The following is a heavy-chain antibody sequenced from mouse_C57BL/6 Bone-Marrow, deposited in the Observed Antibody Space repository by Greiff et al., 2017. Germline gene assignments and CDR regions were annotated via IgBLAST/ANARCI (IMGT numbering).Heavy chain of an antibody. J-gene: IGHJ3*01. CDR3: ARGDYAYEGAWFAY. D-gene: IGHD2-2*01. Sequence: EVQLVESGGGLVKPGGSLKLSCAASGFTFSDYGMHWVRQAPEKGLKWVAYISSGSSTIYYTDTVKGRFTISRANAKNTLFLQMTSLRSEDTAVYYCARGDYAYEGAWFAYWGQGTLVTVSA. CDR1: GFTFSDYG. V-gene: IGHV5-17*01. CDR2: ISSGSSTI.